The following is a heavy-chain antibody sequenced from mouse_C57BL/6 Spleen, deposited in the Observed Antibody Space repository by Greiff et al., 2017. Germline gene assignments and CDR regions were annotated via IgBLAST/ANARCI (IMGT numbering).Heavy chain of an antibody. D-gene: IGHD2-13*01. Sequence: EVQLQQSGPVLVKPGASVKMSCKASGYTFTDYYMNWVKQSHGKSLEWIGVINPYNGGTSYNQKFKGKATLTVDKSSSTAYMELNSLTSEDSAVYYCARRDEGDYEGNYAMYYWGQGTSVTVAS. CDR2: INPYNGGT. V-gene: IGHV1-19*01. CDR3: ARRDEGDYEGNYAMYY. J-gene: IGHJ4*01. CDR1: GYTFTDYY.